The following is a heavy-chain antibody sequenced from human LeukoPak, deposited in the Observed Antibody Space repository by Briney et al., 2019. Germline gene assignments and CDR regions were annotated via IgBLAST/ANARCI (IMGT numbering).Heavy chain of an antibody. J-gene: IGHJ3*02. D-gene: IGHD3-22*01. CDR1: GGSFSSHY. CDR3: ARHSYYYDSRYAFDI. V-gene: IGHV4-34*01. Sequence: SETLSLTCGVSGGSFSSHYWTWIRQPPGKGLEWIGEINPRGSTNYNPSLKSRVTISVDTSKNQFSLKLSSVTAADTAVYYCARHSYYYDSRYAFDIWGQGTMVTVSS. CDR2: INPRGST.